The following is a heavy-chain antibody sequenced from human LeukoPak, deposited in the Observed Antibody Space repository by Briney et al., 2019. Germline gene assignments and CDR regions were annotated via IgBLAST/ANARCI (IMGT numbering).Heavy chain of an antibody. CDR2: ISTSSSYI. CDR1: GFTFSSYS. D-gene: IGHD3-9*01. CDR3: ARVPVLRGDILTGYYIGGEYYFDY. V-gene: IGHV3-21*01. Sequence: GGSLRLSCAASGFTFSSYSMNWVRQAPGKGLEWVSSISTSSSYIYYADSVKGQFTISRDNAKDSLYLQMNSLRAEDTAVYYCARVPVLRGDILTGYYIGGEYYFDYWGQGTLVTVSS. J-gene: IGHJ4*02.